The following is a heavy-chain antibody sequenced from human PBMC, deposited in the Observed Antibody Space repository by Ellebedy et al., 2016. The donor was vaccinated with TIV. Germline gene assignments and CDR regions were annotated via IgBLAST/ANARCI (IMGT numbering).Heavy chain of an antibody. J-gene: IGHJ4*02. CDR1: GGSLSADY. CDR3: AAYYGGRFDY. D-gene: IGHD4-23*01. V-gene: IGHV4-4*07. CDR2: IYATGST. Sequence: MPGGSLRLSCTVSGGSLSADYWHWIRQPAGKRLEWIGRIYATGSTSYNPSLKSRVSISVDTPKKQFSLRLSSVTAADTAVYYCAAYYGGRFDYWGQGTLVTVSS.